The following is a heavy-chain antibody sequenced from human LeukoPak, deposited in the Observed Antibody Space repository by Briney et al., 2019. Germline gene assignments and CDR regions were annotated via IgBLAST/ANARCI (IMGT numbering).Heavy chain of an antibody. V-gene: IGHV3-53*01. D-gene: IGHD5-12*01. CDR2: IYSGGST. J-gene: IGHJ4*02. CDR3: ARVYSRESGYDFVFHY. Sequence: GGSLRLSCAASGFSVSSNYMSWVRQAPGKGLEWVSVIYSGGSTYYADSVKGRFTISRDNSKNTLYLQMNSLRAEDTAVYYCARVYSRESGYDFVFHYWGQGTLVTVSS. CDR1: GFSVSSNY.